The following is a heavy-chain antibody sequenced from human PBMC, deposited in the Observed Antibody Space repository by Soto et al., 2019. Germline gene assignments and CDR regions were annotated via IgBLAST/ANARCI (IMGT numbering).Heavy chain of an antibody. CDR1: GYTFTSYG. V-gene: IGHV1-18*04. CDR2: ISAYNGNT. Sequence: ASVKVSCKASGYTFTSYGISWVRQAPGQGLEWMGWISAYNGNTNYAQKLQGRVTMTTDTSTSTAYMELRSLRSDDTAVYYCAREGLGDCSSNSCSSTPYYYSGMDVCGQGTTVTVYS. D-gene: IGHD2-2*01. J-gene: IGHJ6*02. CDR3: AREGLGDCSSNSCSSTPYYYSGMDV.